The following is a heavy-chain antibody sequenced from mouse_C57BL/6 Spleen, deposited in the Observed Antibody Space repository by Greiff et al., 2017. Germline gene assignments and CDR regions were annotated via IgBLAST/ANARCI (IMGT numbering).Heavy chain of an antibody. D-gene: IGHD4-1*01. J-gene: IGHJ3*01. V-gene: IGHV2-2*01. CDR1: GFSFTSYG. Sequence: VQLQESGPGLVQPSHSLSITCTVSGFSFTSYGVHWVRQSPGKGLEWLGVIWRGGSTDYNAAFIYRLIISNDNSKSQVFFKMNSQQADDTSRYYCASNYLGWFAYWGQGTLVTVSA. CDR3: ASNYLGWFAY. CDR2: IWRGGST.